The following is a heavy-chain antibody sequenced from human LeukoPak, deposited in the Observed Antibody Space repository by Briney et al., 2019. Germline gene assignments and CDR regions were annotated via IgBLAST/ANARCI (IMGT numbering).Heavy chain of an antibody. CDR3: ARGRPTNLGGIY. Sequence: ASVKVSCKASGYTFTSHHINWVRQAAGQGLEWMGWMNPDTGNTAYAQKFQARVTMTWDTSISTDYMELGSLRSEDTAVYYCARGRPTNLGGIYWGQGTLVTGSS. CDR2: MNPDTGNT. D-gene: IGHD7-27*01. J-gene: IGHJ4*02. CDR1: GYTFTSHH. V-gene: IGHV1-8*01.